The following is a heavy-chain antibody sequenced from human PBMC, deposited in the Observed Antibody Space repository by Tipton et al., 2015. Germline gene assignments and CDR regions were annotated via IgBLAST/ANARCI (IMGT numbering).Heavy chain of an antibody. CDR1: GFTFSNAW. J-gene: IGHJ4*02. V-gene: IGHV3-53*01. Sequence: SLRLSCAASGFTFSNAWMSWVCQAPGKGLEWLSVVYSGGSSDYADSVRGRFIISRDKSKNMIYLEMNSLRAEDTAVYYCASGMGYWGQGTLVTVSS. CDR3: ASGMGY. CDR2: VYSGGSS. D-gene: IGHD6-13*01.